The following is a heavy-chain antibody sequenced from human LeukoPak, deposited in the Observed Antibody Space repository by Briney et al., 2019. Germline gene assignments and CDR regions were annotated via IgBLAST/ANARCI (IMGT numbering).Heavy chain of an antibody. D-gene: IGHD2-15*01. CDR1: GASVSSDRHY. J-gene: IGHJ4*02. Sequence: SETLSLTCTVSGASVSSDRHYWAWIRQPPGKGLEFIGTTHYSGNTYYNSSLQSRVTISVDTSKNHFSLRLNSVTAADTPVYYCARLVAGFMFDFWSQGSLVTVSS. CDR3: ARLVAGFMFDF. V-gene: IGHV4-39*02. CDR2: THYSGNT.